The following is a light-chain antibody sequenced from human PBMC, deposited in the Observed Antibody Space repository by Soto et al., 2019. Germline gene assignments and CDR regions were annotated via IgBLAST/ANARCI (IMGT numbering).Light chain of an antibody. V-gene: IGKV3-15*01. CDR1: QSVGSN. J-gene: IGKJ1*01. CDR2: DAS. Sequence: EIVMTQSPDTLSVSPGETATLSCRASQSVGSNLAWYQQKPGQAPRLLISDASTRAAGLPARFSGSGSGTEFTLTITSLQSEDFAVYYCQQSNNWPKTFGQGTKAEIK. CDR3: QQSNNWPKT.